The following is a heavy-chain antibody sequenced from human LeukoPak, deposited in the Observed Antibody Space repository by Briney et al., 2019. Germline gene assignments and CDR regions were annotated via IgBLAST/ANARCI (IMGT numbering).Heavy chain of an antibody. J-gene: IGHJ4*02. Sequence: GASVKVSCKASGGTFSSYAISWVRQAPGQGLEWMGRIIPIFGTANYAQKFQGRVTITTDESTSTAYMELSSLRSEDTAVYYCAREHYYYDSSGYLDYWGQGTLVTVSS. D-gene: IGHD3-22*01. CDR2: IIPIFGTA. CDR1: GGTFSSYA. V-gene: IGHV1-69*05. CDR3: AREHYYYDSSGYLDY.